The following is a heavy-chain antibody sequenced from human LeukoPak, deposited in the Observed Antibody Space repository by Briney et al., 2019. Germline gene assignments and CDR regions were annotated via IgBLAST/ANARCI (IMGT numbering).Heavy chain of an antibody. CDR2: ISSSSSTI. CDR1: GFTFRSYS. CDR3: AREARGSYLDY. D-gene: IGHD1-26*01. Sequence: GGSLRLSCAASGFTFRSYSMNWVRQAPGKGLEWVSYISSSSSTIYYADSVNGRFTISRDNAKNSLYLQMNSLRAEDTAVYYCAREARGSYLDYWGQGTLVTVSS. V-gene: IGHV3-48*01. J-gene: IGHJ4*02.